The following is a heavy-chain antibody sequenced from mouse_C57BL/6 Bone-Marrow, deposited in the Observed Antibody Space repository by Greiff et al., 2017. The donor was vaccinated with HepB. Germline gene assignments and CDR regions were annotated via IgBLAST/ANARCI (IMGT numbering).Heavy chain of an antibody. Sequence: VKLVESGPGLVQPSQSLSITCTVSGFSLTSYGVHWVRQSPGKGLEWLGVIWRGGSTDYNAAFMSRLGITKDNSKSQVFFKMNSLQADDTAIYYCAKTGDYENWFAYWGQGTLVTVSA. CDR1: GFSLTSYG. CDR2: IWRGGST. CDR3: AKTGDYENWFAY. D-gene: IGHD2-4*01. J-gene: IGHJ3*01. V-gene: IGHV2-5*01.